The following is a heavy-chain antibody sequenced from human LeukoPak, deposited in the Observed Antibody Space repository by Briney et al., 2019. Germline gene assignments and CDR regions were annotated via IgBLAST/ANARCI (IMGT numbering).Heavy chain of an antibody. J-gene: IGHJ4*02. Sequence: PGGSLRLSCAASGFTFSSYAMSWVRQAPGKGLEWVSAISGSGGSTYYADSVKGRFTISRDNSKNTLYLQMNSLRAEDTAVYYCAKPFRYYGSGSYRTMIDYWGQGTLVTVSS. CDR3: AKPFRYYGSGSYRTMIDY. D-gene: IGHD3-10*01. CDR1: GFTFSSYA. V-gene: IGHV3-23*01. CDR2: ISGSGGST.